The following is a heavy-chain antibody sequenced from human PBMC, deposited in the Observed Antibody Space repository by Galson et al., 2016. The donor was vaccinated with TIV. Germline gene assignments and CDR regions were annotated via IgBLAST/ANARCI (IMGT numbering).Heavy chain of an antibody. D-gene: IGHD3-10*01. V-gene: IGHV1-69*13. Sequence: SVKVSCKASGGIFNTYTISWVRQAPGQGLEWMGRIIAIFGTANYAQKFQGRVTITADESTNTVYLELSSLTSEDTAVYYCARLPSYYGSGNHWFDPWGQGTLVTVSS. CDR3: ARLPSYYGSGNHWFDP. CDR2: IIAIFGTA. J-gene: IGHJ5*02. CDR1: GGIFNTYT.